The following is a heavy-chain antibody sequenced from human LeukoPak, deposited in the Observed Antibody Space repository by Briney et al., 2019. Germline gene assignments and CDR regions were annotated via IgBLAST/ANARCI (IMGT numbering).Heavy chain of an antibody. J-gene: IGHJ4*02. CDR3: ARWNYYDSSGYLRLFDY. Sequence: GGSLRLSCAASGFTFSSYGMSWVRQAPGKGLEWVSAISGSGGSTYYADSVKGRFTISRDNSKNTLYLQMNSLRAEDTAVYYCARWNYYDSSGYLRLFDYWGQGTLVTVSS. CDR1: GFTFSSYG. CDR2: ISGSGGST. V-gene: IGHV3-23*01. D-gene: IGHD3-22*01.